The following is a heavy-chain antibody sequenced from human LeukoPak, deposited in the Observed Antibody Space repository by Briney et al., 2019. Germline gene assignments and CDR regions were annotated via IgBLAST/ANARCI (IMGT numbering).Heavy chain of an antibody. CDR2: IRDKSNGYTT. J-gene: IGHJ4*02. CDR1: GFSFSDYP. D-gene: IGHD1-26*01. CDR3: ARRGPDRALDY. V-gene: IGHV3-72*01. Sequence: RGESLKISCGGSGFSFSDYPMDWVRQAPGKGPEWVARIRDKSNGYTTKYAASVRNRFIISRDDSKNSLYFQLNSLKSEDTAVYYCARRGPDRALDYWGQGTMVTVSS.